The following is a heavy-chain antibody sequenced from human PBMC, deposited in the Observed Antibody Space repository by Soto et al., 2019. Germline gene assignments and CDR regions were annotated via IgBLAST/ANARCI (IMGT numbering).Heavy chain of an antibody. CDR1: GGSISSRGYY. CDR2: IYYSGST. V-gene: IGHV4-39*01. CDR3: ATSNWFDP. Sequence: QLQLQESGPGLVKPSETLSLTCTVSGGSISSRGYYWGWIRQPPGKGLEWIGTIYYSGSTYYNPSLKCRVTISVDTSKNQFSLKLSSVTAADMAVYYCATSNWFDPWGQGTLVTVSS. J-gene: IGHJ5*02.